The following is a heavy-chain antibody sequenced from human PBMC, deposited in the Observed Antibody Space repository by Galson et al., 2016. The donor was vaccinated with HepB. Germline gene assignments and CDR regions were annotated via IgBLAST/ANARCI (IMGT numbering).Heavy chain of an antibody. Sequence: ETLSLTCTVSGGSISSSSYYWGWIRQPPGKGLEWIGSIYYSGSTYYNPSLKSRVTISVDTSKNQFSLKLSSVTAADTAVYYCARPGRLGCFDYWGQGTLVTVSS. J-gene: IGHJ4*02. D-gene: IGHD4-17*01. CDR2: IYYSGST. V-gene: IGHV4-39*01. CDR1: GGSISSSSYY. CDR3: ARPGRLGCFDY.